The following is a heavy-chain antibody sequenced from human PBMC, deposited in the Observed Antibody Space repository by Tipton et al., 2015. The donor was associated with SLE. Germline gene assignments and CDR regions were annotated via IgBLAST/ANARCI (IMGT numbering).Heavy chain of an antibody. V-gene: IGHV3-30*02. D-gene: IGHD6-19*01. CDR2: IRYDGSNK. CDR1: GFTFSSYG. Sequence: SGFTFSSYGMHWVRQAPGKGLEWVAFIRYDGSNKYYADSVKGRFTISRDNAKNSLYLQMNSLRAEDMALYYCAKAGAVAGWGNYFDYWGQGTLVTVSS. CDR3: AKAGAVAGWGNYFDY. J-gene: IGHJ4*02.